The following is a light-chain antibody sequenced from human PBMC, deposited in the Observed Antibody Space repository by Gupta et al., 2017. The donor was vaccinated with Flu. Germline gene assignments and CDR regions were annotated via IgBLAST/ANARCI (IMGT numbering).Light chain of an antibody. CDR1: SIDVGGYNY. V-gene: IGLV2-14*03. Sequence: ITISCTGTSIDVGGYNYVSWYQQHPGKAPKLMIYDVTNRPSGVSNRFSGSKSGNTASLTISGLQAEDEADYYCSSDTGSSTFYVFGTGTKVTVL. CDR3: SSDTGSSTFYV. J-gene: IGLJ1*01. CDR2: DVT.